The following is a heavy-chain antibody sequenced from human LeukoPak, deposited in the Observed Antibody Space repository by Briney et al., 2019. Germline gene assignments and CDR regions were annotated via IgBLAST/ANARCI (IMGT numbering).Heavy chain of an antibody. Sequence: ASVKVSCKASGYTFTSYDINWVRQATGQGLEWMGWMNPNSGNTGYAQKFQGRVTMTRNTSISTAYMELSSLRSEDTAVYYCASARQYDFWSGYYWFDPWGQGTLVTVSS. J-gene: IGHJ5*02. CDR2: MNPNSGNT. D-gene: IGHD3-3*01. V-gene: IGHV1-8*01. CDR1: GYTFTSYD. CDR3: ASARQYDFWSGYYWFDP.